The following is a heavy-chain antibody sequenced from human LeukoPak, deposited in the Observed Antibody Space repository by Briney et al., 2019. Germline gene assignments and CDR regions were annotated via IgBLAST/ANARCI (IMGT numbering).Heavy chain of an antibody. D-gene: IGHD2-2*01. J-gene: IGHJ3*01. CDR1: GGSISSYY. V-gene: IGHV4-59*01. Sequence: SETLSLTCTVSGGSISSYYWSWIRQPPWKGLEWIGYIYYSGSTNYNPSLKSRVTTSVDTSKNQFSLKLRSVTAADTAVYYCARYCSSTSCSNEALDVWGQGTMVTVSS. CDR2: IYYSGST. CDR3: ARYCSSTSCSNEALDV.